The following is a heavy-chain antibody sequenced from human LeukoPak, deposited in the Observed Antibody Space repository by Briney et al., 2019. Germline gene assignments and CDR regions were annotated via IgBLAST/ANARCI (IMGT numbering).Heavy chain of an antibody. D-gene: IGHD3-22*01. CDR3: AKDFSVFNYDSRVLDY. Sequence: GGSLRLSCAASGFTFSSYGIHWVRQAPGKGLEWVAFIRYDGSNKYYADSVKGRFTISRDNSKNTLYLQMNRLRAEDTAVYYCAKDFSVFNYDSRVLDYWGQGTLVTVSS. CDR1: GFTFSSYG. V-gene: IGHV3-30*02. CDR2: IRYDGSNK. J-gene: IGHJ4*02.